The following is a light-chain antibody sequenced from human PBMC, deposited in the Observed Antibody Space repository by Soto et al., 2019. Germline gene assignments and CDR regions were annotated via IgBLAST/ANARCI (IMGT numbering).Light chain of an antibody. V-gene: IGLV2-14*01. J-gene: IGLJ1*01. CDR1: SSDVGGYNY. CDR2: DVT. Sequence: QSVLPQPASVSGSPGQSITISCTGTSSDVGGYNYVSWYQQHPGKAPKLMIYDVTDRPSGVSNRFSGSKSGNTASLTVSGLQAEDEADYYCSSYTSSSTLLYVFGTGTQLTVL. CDR3: SSYTSSSTLLYV.